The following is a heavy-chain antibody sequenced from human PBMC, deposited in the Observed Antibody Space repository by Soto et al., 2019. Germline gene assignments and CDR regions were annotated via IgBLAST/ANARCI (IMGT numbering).Heavy chain of an antibody. CDR2: ISDAENT. J-gene: IGHJ3*01. CDR1: GFTFSAYS. Sequence: SLRLSCAASGFTFSAYSMAWVRQAPGKGLEWVSTISDAENTYYADSVRGRFTISRDNSKSTVFLQVTSLRADDTAAYYCVRPEYCSTTSCYSGALDVWGQGTTVTVSS. CDR3: VRPEYCSTTSCYSGALDV. V-gene: IGHV3-23*01. D-gene: IGHD2-2*01.